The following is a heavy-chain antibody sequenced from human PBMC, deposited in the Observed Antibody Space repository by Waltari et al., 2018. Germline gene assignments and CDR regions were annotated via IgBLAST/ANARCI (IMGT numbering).Heavy chain of an antibody. J-gene: IGHJ2*01. Sequence: QRQLQESGPGLVKPSETLSLTCTVSGGSIDISTHYWGWIRQAPGKGLEWIGGVVHRGTSDYNPSRQSGVTISVDTSKNQFSLRLSAVTAADTAVYYCGRHVAYLRGDSYDGLNWYFDLWGRGTLITVSS. CDR1: GGSIDISTHY. CDR3: GRHVAYLRGDSYDGLNWYFDL. CDR2: VVHRGTS. V-gene: IGHV4-39*01. D-gene: IGHD5-18*01.